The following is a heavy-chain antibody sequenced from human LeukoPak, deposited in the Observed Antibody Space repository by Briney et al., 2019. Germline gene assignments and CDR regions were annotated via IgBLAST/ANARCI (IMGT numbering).Heavy chain of an antibody. D-gene: IGHD3-22*01. CDR1: GYTFTSLD. CDR2: MNPNWGYT. V-gene: IGHV1-8*01. J-gene: IGHJ3*02. Sequence: GASVKVSCKASGYTFTSLDINWVRQAPGQGLEWMGWMNPNWGYTGYAQKFQGRVTMTRNTSISTAYMELSSLRSEDTAVYYCARVSDYYDSSGYLEDAFDIWGQGTMVTVSS. CDR3: ARVSDYYDSSGYLEDAFDI.